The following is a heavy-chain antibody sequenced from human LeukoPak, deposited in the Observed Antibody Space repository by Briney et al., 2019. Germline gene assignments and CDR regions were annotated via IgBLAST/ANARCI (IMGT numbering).Heavy chain of an antibody. Sequence: SETLSLTCTVSGYSITNGYYWGWIRQPPGKGLEWIGYIYYSGSTNYNPSLKRRVTISVDTSKNQFSLKLSSVTAADTAVYYCAREGQRGYYDSSHFDYWGQGTLVTVSS. CDR1: GYSITNGYY. V-gene: IGHV4-61*01. CDR3: AREGQRGYYDSSHFDY. D-gene: IGHD3-22*01. CDR2: IYYSGST. J-gene: IGHJ4*02.